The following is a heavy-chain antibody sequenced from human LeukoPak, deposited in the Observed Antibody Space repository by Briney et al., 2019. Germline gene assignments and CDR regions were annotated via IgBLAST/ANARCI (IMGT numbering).Heavy chain of an antibody. D-gene: IGHD1-14*01. CDR2: INHSGST. J-gene: IGHJ6*03. Sequence: TSETLSLTCAVYGGSFSGYYWSWIRQPPGKGLEWIGEINHSGSTNYNPSLKSRVTISVDTSKNQFSLKLSSVTAADTAVYYCASAHIAGYYYYYMDVWGEGTTVTVSS. V-gene: IGHV4-34*01. CDR3: ASAHIAGYYYYYMDV. CDR1: GGSFSGYY.